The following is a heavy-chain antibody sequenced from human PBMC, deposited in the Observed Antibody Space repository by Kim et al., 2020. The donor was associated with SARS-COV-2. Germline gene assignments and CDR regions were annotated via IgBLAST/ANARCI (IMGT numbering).Heavy chain of an antibody. J-gene: IGHJ4*02. Sequence: GGSLRLSCAASGFTFDDYGMSWVRQAPGKGLEWVSGISWNGGSTGYADSVEGRFTISRDNAKNSLYLQMNSLRAEDTAVYYCARDRGYGGGDCPLHDWGQRTLVTVSS. CDR2: ISWNGGST. V-gene: IGHV3-20*04. D-gene: IGHD2-21*01. CDR3: ARDRGYGGGDCPLHD. CDR1: GFTFDDYG.